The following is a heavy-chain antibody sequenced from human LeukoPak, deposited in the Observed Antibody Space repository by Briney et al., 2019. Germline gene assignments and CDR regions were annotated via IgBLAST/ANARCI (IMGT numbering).Heavy chain of an antibody. CDR3: VKKVGGNEGAY. CDR2: ISSSSSTI. V-gene: IGHV3-48*01. Sequence: HPGGSLRLSCAASGFTFSSYSMNWVRQAPGKGLEWVSYISSSSSTIYYADSVKGRFTISRDNSRNTLYVQMSSLKADDTAVYYCVKKVGGNEGAYWGQGTLVTVSS. CDR1: GFTFSSYS. D-gene: IGHD5-12*01. J-gene: IGHJ4*02.